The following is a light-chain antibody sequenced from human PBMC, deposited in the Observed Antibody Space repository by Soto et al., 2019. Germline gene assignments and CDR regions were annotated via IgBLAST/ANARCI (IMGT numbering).Light chain of an antibody. J-gene: IGKJ4*01. CDR3: QQYNNWPIT. V-gene: IGKV3-15*01. Sequence: EVVMTQSPATLSVSPGEGATLSCRASQSIGSLLAWYQQRPGQAPRLLIYRASTRATGVPARFSGSGSGTEFTLTIYSLQYEDLAVYYCQQYNNWPITFGGGTKVEIK. CDR1: QSIGSL. CDR2: RAS.